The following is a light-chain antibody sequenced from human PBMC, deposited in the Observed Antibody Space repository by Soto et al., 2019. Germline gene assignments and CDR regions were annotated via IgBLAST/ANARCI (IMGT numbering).Light chain of an antibody. V-gene: IGLV2-14*01. J-gene: IGLJ1*01. CDR2: NVS. CDR3: TSSTSGSLYV. Sequence: QSLLTQPACVSGSPGQSITISCTGTSSDVGGYNYVSWYQQYPGKVPKLLIYNVSNRPSGVSNRFSGSKSGNTASLTISGLQAEDEADYFCTSSTSGSLYVFGTGTKVTVL. CDR1: SSDVGGYNY.